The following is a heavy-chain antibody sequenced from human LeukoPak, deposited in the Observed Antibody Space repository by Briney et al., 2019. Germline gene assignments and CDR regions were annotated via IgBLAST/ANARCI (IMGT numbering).Heavy chain of an antibody. CDR3: ARVSYHDYVWGSFADY. V-gene: IGHV1-2*02. CDR1: GYTFTDYY. CDR2: FNPNSGGT. Sequence: GASVKVSCKASGYTFTDYYMHWVRQAPGQGLEWMGWFNPNSGGTNYAQRFQGRVTLTRDTSIRTAYMELSRLRSDDTAVYYCARVSYHDYVWGSFADYWGQGTLVTVSS. J-gene: IGHJ4*02. D-gene: IGHD3-16*01.